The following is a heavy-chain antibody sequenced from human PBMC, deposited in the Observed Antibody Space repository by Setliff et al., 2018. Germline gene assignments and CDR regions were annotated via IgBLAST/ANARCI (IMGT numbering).Heavy chain of an antibody. Sequence: ASVKVSCKASGYTFTGYYMHWVRQAPGQGLEWMGWINPNSGGTNYAQKFQGRVTMTRDTSISTAYMELSRLRSDDTAVYYCARDRVPITMIVVVTPNYYMDVWGKGTTVTGS. CDR2: INPNSGGT. V-gene: IGHV1-2*02. CDR1: GYTFTGYY. D-gene: IGHD3-22*01. CDR3: ARDRVPITMIVVVTPNYYMDV. J-gene: IGHJ6*03.